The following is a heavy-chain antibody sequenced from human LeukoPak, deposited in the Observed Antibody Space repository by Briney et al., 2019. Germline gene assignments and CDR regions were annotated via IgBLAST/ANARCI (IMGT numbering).Heavy chain of an antibody. D-gene: IGHD3-22*01. V-gene: IGHV4-61*08. J-gene: IGHJ5*02. CDR1: GGSISSGDYY. Sequence: SETLSLTCTVSGGSISSGDYYWSWIRQPPGKGLEWIGYIYYSGSTNYNPSLKSRVTISVDTSKNQFSLKLSSVTAADTAVYYCARALWAKYGSGYYYPLYNWFDPWGQGTLVTVSS. CDR3: ARALWAKYGSGYYYPLYNWFDP. CDR2: IYYSGST.